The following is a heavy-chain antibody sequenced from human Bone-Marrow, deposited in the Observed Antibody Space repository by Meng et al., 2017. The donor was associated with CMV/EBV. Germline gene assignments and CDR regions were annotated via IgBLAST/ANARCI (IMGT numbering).Heavy chain of an antibody. CDR3: ARDGSSDAFDI. J-gene: IGHJ3*02. D-gene: IGHD6-19*01. CDR2: IKQDGSEK. CDR1: GFTVSSYW. V-gene: IGHV3-7*01. Sequence: GESLKISCAASGFTVSSYWMSWVRQAPGKGLEWVANIKQDGSEKYYVDSVKGRFTISRDNAKNSLYLQMNSLRAEDTAVYYCARDGSSDAFDIWGQGTMVTVSS.